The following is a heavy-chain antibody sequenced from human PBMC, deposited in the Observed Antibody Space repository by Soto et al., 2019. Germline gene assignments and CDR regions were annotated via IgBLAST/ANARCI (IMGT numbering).Heavy chain of an antibody. Sequence: QLQLQESGPGMVKPSETLSLTCTVSGGSISSSSFHWDWIRQRPGKGLEWIWSIYFSGSTYFSPSLNSRDTIALNTSKNQFSLKRSYVAVVETPVYYCSRRDREAGTDGWFDPWGHGTLVTVSS. CDR2: IYFSGST. CDR1: GGSISSSSFH. D-gene: IGHD6-13*01. J-gene: IGHJ5*02. V-gene: IGHV4-39*01. CDR3: SRRDREAGTDGWFDP.